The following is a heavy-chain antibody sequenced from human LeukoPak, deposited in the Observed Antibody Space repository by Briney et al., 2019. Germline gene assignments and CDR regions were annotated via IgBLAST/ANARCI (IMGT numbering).Heavy chain of an antibody. D-gene: IGHD2-2*01. J-gene: IGHJ4*02. Sequence: PSETLSLTCTVSGYSINSVYYWGWIRQPAGKGLEWIGRIYTSGSTNYNPSLKSRVTISVDTSKNQFSLKLSSVTAADTAVYYCARGRGYCSSTSCARPLDYWGQGTLVTVSS. V-gene: IGHV4-61*02. CDR2: IYTSGST. CDR1: GYSINSVYY. CDR3: ARGRGYCSSTSCARPLDY.